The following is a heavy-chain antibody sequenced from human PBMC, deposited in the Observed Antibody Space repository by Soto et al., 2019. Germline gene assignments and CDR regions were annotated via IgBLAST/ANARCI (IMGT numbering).Heavy chain of an antibody. Sequence: GGSLRLSCAASGLSVNRNYMSWVRQAPGKGLEWVSVIYSGGSTYYADSVKDRFTISRDNSKNTLYLQMNSLRAEDTAVYYCAMTASWFHDHWGQGTLVTVSS. V-gene: IGHV3-66*01. D-gene: IGHD6-13*01. J-gene: IGHJ4*01. CDR3: AMTASWFHDH. CDR2: IYSGGST. CDR1: GLSVNRNY.